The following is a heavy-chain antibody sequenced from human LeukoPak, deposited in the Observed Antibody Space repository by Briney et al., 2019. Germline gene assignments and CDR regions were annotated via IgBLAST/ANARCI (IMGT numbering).Heavy chain of an antibody. V-gene: IGHV3-21*04. CDR3: ARGGYDSGSYYKGPLYYFDY. CDR2: ISSSSSYI. Sequence: GGSLRLSCAASGFTFSSYSLNSVRDAPGKGLEWVSSISSSSSYIYYADSVTGRFTISRDNAKNSLYLQMNSLRAEDTAVYYCARGGYDSGSYYKGPLYYFDYWGQGTLVTVSS. D-gene: IGHD3-10*01. CDR1: GFTFSSYS. J-gene: IGHJ4*02.